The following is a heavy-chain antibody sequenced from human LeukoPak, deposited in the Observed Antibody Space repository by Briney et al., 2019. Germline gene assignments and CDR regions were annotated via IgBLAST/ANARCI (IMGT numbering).Heavy chain of an antibody. Sequence: AGGSLTLSCAASGFNFDDYGMTWVRQAPGEGLGWVSGISWNGGSTAYVDSVKGRFTISRDNAKNSLYLQMNSLRGEDTALYYCARGSGSYSTYFDFWGQGTLVTVSS. CDR1: GFNFDDYG. J-gene: IGHJ4*02. V-gene: IGHV3-20*04. D-gene: IGHD1-26*01. CDR3: ARGSGSYSTYFDF. CDR2: ISWNGGST.